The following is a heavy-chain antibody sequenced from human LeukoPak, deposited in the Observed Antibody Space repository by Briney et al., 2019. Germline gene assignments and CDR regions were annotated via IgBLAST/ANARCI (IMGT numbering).Heavy chain of an antibody. CDR1: GYTFTSYA. J-gene: IGHJ5*02. CDR2: INTNTGNP. Sequence: ASVKVSCKASGYTFTSYAMNWVRQAPGQGLEWMGWINTNTGNPTYAQGFTGRFVFSLDTSVSTAYLQISSLKAEDTAVYYCARSPPLRFLEWLLQQDPCNWFDPWGQGTLVTVSS. D-gene: IGHD3-3*01. V-gene: IGHV7-4-1*02. CDR3: ARSPPLRFLEWLLQQDPCNWFDP.